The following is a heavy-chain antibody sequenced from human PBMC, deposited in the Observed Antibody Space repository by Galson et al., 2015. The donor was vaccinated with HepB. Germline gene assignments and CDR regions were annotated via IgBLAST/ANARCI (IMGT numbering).Heavy chain of an antibody. CDR3: ARGRYWRGFDY. J-gene: IGHJ4*02. CDR1: GFTFSSYD. D-gene: IGHD1-26*01. V-gene: IGHV3-13*04. CDR2: IGTAGDT. Sequence: SLRLSCAASGFTFSSYDMHWVRQATGKGLEWVSAIGTAGDTYYPGSVKGRFTISREKAKNSLYLQMNSLRAGDTAVYYCARGRYWRGFDYWGRGTLVTVAS.